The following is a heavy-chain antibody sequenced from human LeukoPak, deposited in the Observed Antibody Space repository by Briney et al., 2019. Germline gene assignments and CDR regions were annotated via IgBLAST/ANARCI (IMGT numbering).Heavy chain of an antibody. Sequence: GGSLRLFCAASEFTFGSYWMTWVRQAPGKGLEWVANINRDGSKNHFLDSVKGRFTISRDNAKNFLYLQMNSLRAEDTAVYFCARDSSPYCGDDCYFDAFDLWGQGTMVTVSS. CDR1: EFTFGSYW. J-gene: IGHJ3*01. CDR2: INRDGSKN. V-gene: IGHV3-7*03. CDR3: ARDSSPYCGDDCYFDAFDL. D-gene: IGHD2-21*02.